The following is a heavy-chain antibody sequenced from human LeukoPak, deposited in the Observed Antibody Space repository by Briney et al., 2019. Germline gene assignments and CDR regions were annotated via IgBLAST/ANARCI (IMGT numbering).Heavy chain of an antibody. CDR3: TTFSDSHPNDY. CDR1: GFTFSNAW. Sequence: GGSLRLSCAASGFTFSNAWMSWVRQAPGKGLEWVGRIKSKTDGGTTDYAAPVKGRFTISRDDSKTTLYLQMNSLKTEDTAVYYCTTFSDSHPNDYWGQGTLVTVSS. CDR2: IKSKTDGGTT. J-gene: IGHJ4*02. D-gene: IGHD3-22*01. V-gene: IGHV3-15*01.